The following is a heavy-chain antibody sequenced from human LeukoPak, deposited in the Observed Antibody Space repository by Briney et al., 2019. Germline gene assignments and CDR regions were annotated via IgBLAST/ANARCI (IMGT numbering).Heavy chain of an antibody. Sequence: SETLSLTCAVSGYSISSGYYWGWIRPPPGKGLEWIGSIYHSGSTYYNPSLKSRVTISVDTSKNQFSLKLSSVTAADTAVYYCATLRITMVRGVIQPPDYWGQGTLVTVSS. CDR2: IYHSGST. V-gene: IGHV4-38-2*01. CDR1: GYSISSGYY. CDR3: ATLRITMVRGVIQPPDY. D-gene: IGHD3-10*01. J-gene: IGHJ4*02.